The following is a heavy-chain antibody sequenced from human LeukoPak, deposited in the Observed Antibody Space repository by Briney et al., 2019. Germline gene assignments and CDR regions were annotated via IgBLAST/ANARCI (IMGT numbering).Heavy chain of an antibody. Sequence: PGESLRLSCAASGFTFITYAMSWVRQAPGKGLEWVSGISGNGGRTFYADSVKGRFTISRDNSKNTLYLQMNSLRAEDTAVYYCAKQHYYDSGSYYYWGQGTLVTGSS. CDR3: AKQHYYDSGSYYY. CDR1: GFTFITYA. D-gene: IGHD3-10*01. CDR2: ISGNGGRT. V-gene: IGHV3-23*01. J-gene: IGHJ4*02.